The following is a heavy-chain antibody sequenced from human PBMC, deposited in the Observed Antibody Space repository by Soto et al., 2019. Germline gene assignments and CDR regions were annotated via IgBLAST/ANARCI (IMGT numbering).Heavy chain of an antibody. CDR2: IKQDGSEK. CDR3: ARTSGSNCGGDCYDAFDI. Sequence: PGGSLRLSCAASGFTFSSYWMSWVRQAPGKGLEWVANIKQDGSEKYYVDSVKGRFTISRDNAKNSLYLQMNSLRAEDTAVYYCARTSGSNCGGDCYDAFDIWGQGTMVTVSS. J-gene: IGHJ3*02. CDR1: GFTFSSYW. V-gene: IGHV3-7*01. D-gene: IGHD2-21*01.